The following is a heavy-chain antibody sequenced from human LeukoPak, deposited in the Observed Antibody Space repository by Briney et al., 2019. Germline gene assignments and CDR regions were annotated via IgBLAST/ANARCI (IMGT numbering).Heavy chain of an antibody. CDR1: GDGVSNNSAA. Sequence: SQTLSLTCAISGDGVSNNSAAWNWIRQSPSRGLEWLGRTYYRSTWYYDYAISVKSRITINPDTSKNHFSLQLNSVTPEDTAVYYCARGPGLKFDYWGQGSLVTVSS. J-gene: IGHJ4*02. CDR3: ARGPGLKFDY. CDR2: TYYRSTWYY. V-gene: IGHV6-1*01. D-gene: IGHD2-21*01.